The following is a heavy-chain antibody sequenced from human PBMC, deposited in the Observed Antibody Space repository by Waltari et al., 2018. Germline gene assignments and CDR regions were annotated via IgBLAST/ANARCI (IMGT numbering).Heavy chain of an antibody. V-gene: IGHV4-38-2*01. CDR1: GYSTRTGSY. CDR3: ARVRDYVILFDY. CDR2: IYHSGST. J-gene: IGHJ4*02. D-gene: IGHD4-17*01. Sequence: QVQLQASGPGLVKPSETLALTFAVSGYSTRTGSYWGWIRQPPGKGLEWIGSIYHSGSTYYNPSLKSRVTISVDTSKNQFSLKLSSVTAADTAVYYCARVRDYVILFDYWGQGTLVTVSS.